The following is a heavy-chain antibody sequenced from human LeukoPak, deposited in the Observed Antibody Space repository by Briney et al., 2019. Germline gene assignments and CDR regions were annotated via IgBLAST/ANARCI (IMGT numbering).Heavy chain of an antibody. D-gene: IGHD2-2*01. Sequence: SVKVSCKASAGTFSSYAISWVRQAPGQGLEWMGRIIPILGIANYAQKFQGRVTITADKSTSTAYMELSSLRSEDTAVYYCASLPAAIRYYYYGMDVWGQGTTVTVSS. V-gene: IGHV1-69*04. J-gene: IGHJ6*02. CDR2: IIPILGIA. CDR3: ASLPAAIRYYYYGMDV. CDR1: AGTFSSYA.